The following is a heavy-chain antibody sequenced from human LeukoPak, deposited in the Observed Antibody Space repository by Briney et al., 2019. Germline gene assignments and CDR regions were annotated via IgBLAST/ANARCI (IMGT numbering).Heavy chain of an antibody. D-gene: IGHD3-10*01. CDR1: GFTFNTYG. V-gene: IGHV3-33*01. Sequence: GKSLRLSCAASGFTFNTYGMHWVRQAPGKGRECLAVIWFDGNHKYYAESVKGRFTVSRDNSKNTLYLQIDSLRAEDTAVYYCARDHVLPYFGELDSWGQGTLVTVSS. J-gene: IGHJ4*02. CDR2: IWFDGNHK. CDR3: ARDHVLPYFGELDS.